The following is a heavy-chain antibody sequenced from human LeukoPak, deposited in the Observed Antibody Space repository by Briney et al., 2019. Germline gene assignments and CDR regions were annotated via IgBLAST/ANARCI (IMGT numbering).Heavy chain of an antibody. J-gene: IGHJ3*02. D-gene: IGHD6-19*01. CDR2: IYSGGST. CDR3: AGSGSDTTDAFDI. V-gene: IGHV3-53*01. Sequence: GGSLRLSCAASGFTVSSNYMSWVRQAPGKGLEWVSVIYSGGSTYYADSVKGRFTISRDNSKNTLYLQMNSLRAEDTAVYYCAGSGSDTTDAFDIWGQGTMATVSS. CDR1: GFTVSSNY.